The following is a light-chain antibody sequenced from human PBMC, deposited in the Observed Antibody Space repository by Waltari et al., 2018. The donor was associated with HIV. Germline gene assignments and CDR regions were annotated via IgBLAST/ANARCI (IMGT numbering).Light chain of an antibody. Sequence: DIQLTQSPSFLSASVGDRVTITCRATRGISSYLAWHQQKPGKAPNLLIYAASTLQNGVPSRFSGSGSGTEFTLTISSLQPEDFATYYCQFLDIYPLFGGGTKVDVK. CDR2: AAS. CDR3: QFLDIYPL. J-gene: IGKJ4*01. CDR1: RGISSY. V-gene: IGKV1-9*01.